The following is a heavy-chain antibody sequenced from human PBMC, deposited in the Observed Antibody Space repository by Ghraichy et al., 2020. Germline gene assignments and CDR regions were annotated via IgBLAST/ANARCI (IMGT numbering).Heavy chain of an antibody. J-gene: IGHJ6*02. D-gene: IGHD4-11*01. CDR2: ISSSSSYI. V-gene: IGHV3-21*01. Sequence: GGSLRLSCAASGFTFSSYSMNWVRQAPGKGLEWVSSISSSSSYIYYADSVKGRFTISRDNAKNSLYLQMNSLRAEDTAVYYCARDRLQSPYGMDVWGQGTTVTVSS. CDR3: ARDRLQSPYGMDV. CDR1: GFTFSSYS.